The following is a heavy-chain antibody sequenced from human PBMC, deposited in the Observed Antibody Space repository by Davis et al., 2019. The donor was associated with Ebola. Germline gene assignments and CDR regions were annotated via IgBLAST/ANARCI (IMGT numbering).Heavy chain of an antibody. J-gene: IGHJ4*02. V-gene: IGHV4-39*07. CDR3: ARGVRYNSGWWRPLFDY. CDR1: GGSISSSSYY. D-gene: IGHD6-19*01. Sequence: MPSETLSLTCTVSGGSISSSSYYWGWIRQPPGKGLEWIGEINHSGSTNYNPSLKSRVTISVDTSKNQFSLKLSSVTAVDTAVYYCARGVRYNSGWWRPLFDYWGQGTLVTVSS. CDR2: INHSGST.